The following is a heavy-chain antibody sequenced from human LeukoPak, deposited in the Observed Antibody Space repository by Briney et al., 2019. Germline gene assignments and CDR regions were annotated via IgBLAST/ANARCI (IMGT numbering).Heavy chain of an antibody. CDR3: ARGFYYYGLDV. V-gene: IGHV1-8*01. CDR1: GYTSTRYD. Sequence: ASVKVSCKASGYTSTRYDINWVRQAPGQGLDWLGWMNPNNGNTGYAQKFQGRVTMTRSTSIDTAYMELNTLTSDDTAAYYCARGFYYYGLDVWGQGTTVTVSS. J-gene: IGHJ6*02. CDR2: MNPNNGNT.